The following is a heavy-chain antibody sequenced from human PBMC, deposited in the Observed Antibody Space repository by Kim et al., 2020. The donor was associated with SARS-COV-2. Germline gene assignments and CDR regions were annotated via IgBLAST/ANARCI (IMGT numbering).Heavy chain of an antibody. CDR3: ARPGGYYGSGSHRDGMDV. CDR1: GFTFSSYE. V-gene: IGHV3-48*03. CDR2: ISSSGSTI. D-gene: IGHD3-10*01. J-gene: IGHJ6*02. Sequence: GGSLRLSCAASGFTFSSYEMNWVRQAPGKGLEWVSYISSSGSTIYYADSVKGRFTISRDNAKNSLYLQMNSLRAEDTAVYYCARPGGYYGSGSHRDGMDVWGQGTTVTVSS.